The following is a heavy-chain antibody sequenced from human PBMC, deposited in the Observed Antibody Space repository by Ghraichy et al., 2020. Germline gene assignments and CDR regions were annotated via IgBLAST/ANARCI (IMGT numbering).Heavy chain of an antibody. D-gene: IGHD2-8*01. CDR1: GFTFSDHY. V-gene: IGHV3-72*01. J-gene: IGHJ3*02. CDR2: TRNKANSYTT. CDR3: ARDLYGDDAFDI. Sequence: GGSLRLSCAASGFTFSDHYMDWVRQAPGKGLEWVGRTRNKANSYTTEYAASVKGRFTISRDDSKNSLYLQMNSLKTEDTAVYYCARDLYGDDAFDIWGQGTMVTVSS.